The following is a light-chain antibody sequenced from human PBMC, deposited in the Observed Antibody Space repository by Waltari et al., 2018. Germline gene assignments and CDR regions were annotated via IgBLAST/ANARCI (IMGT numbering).Light chain of an antibody. Sequence: SVLTQPPSASGTPGQRVTISCSGSSFNIGSNTVNWYQQLPGTAPKLLIYCNNQRPSGVPDRFSGSKSGTSASLAISGLQSEDEADYYCAAWDDSLNGWVFGGGTKLTVL. CDR2: CNN. CDR3: AAWDDSLNGWV. CDR1: SFNIGSNT. J-gene: IGLJ3*02. V-gene: IGLV1-44*01.